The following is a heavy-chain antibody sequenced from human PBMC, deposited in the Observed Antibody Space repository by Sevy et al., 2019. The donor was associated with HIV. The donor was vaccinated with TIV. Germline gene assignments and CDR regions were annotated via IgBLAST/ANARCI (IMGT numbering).Heavy chain of an antibody. CDR1: GFIFSNFA. CDR3: ARGENNDEFFQY. Sequence: GGYLRLSCAASGFIFSNFAMHWVRQAPGKGLEWVAVTSYDGSHKYYADSVKGRFTVSRDNSRNILSLEMNSLRRDDTAVYYCARGENNDEFFQYWGQGTLVTVSS. CDR2: TSYDGSHK. V-gene: IGHV3-30*04. D-gene: IGHD1-26*01. J-gene: IGHJ1*01.